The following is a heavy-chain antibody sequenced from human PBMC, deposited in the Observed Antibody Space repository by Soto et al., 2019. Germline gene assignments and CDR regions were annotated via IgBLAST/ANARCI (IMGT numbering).Heavy chain of an antibody. V-gene: IGHV3-49*04. CDR2: IRSKAYGGTT. CDR3: TRGGRPYDFWSGYYKGEDYYYGMDV. CDR1: GFTFGDYA. Sequence: GGSLRLSCTASGFTFGDYAMSWVRQAPGKGLEWVGFIRSKAYGGTTEYAASVRGKFTISRDDSKSIAYLQMNSLKTEDTAVYYCTRGGRPYDFWSGYYKGEDYYYGMDVWGQGTTVTVS. D-gene: IGHD3-3*01. J-gene: IGHJ6*02.